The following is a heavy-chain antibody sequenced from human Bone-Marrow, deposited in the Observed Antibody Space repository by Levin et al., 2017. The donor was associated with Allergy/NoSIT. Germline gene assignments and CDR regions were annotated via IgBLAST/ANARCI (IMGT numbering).Heavy chain of an antibody. CDR1: GFTFSSYA. CDR3: ARDSLPYCSGGSCYDFDY. CDR2: ISYDGSNK. J-gene: IGHJ4*02. D-gene: IGHD2-15*01. Sequence: SCAASGFTFSSYAMHWVRQAPGKGLEWVAVISYDGSNKYYADSVKGRFTISRDNSKNTLYLQMNSLRAEDTAVYYCARDSLPYCSGGSCYDFDYWGQGTLVTVSS. V-gene: IGHV3-30-3*01.